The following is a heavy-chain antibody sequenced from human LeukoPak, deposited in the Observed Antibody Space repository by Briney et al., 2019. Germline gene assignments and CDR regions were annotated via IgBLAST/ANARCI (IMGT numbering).Heavy chain of an antibody. Sequence: GGSLRLSCAASGFTFSSYEMNWVRQAPGKGLEWVSYISSSGSTIYYADSVKGRSTISRDNSKNTLYLQMKSLRAEDTAVYYCARGRVVGATIFDYWGQGTLVTVSS. J-gene: IGHJ4*02. CDR3: ARGRVVGATIFDY. V-gene: IGHV3-48*03. CDR2: ISSSGSTI. CDR1: GFTFSSYE. D-gene: IGHD1-26*01.